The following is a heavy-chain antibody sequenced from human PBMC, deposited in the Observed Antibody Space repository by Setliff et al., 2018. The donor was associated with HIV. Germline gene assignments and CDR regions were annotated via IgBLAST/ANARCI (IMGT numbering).Heavy chain of an antibody. D-gene: IGHD1-26*01. V-gene: IGHV3-21*01. Sequence: GGSLRLSCAASGFTFSSYSMNWVRQAPGKGLEWVSYIRSSSSYTHYADSVKGRFTISRDNGKNSLYLQMNSLRAEDTAVYHCATDCAVVGGTGSLDSWGQGTLGTVSS. CDR3: ATDCAVVGGTGSLDS. J-gene: IGHJ4*02. CDR1: GFTFSSYS. CDR2: IRSSSSYT.